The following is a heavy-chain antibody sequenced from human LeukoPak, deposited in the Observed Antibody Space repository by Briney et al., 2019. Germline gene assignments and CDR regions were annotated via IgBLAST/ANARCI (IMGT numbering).Heavy chain of an antibody. CDR2: INHSGST. CDR3: ARGRHHNGEMATIYYFDY. V-gene: IGHV4-34*01. J-gene: IGHJ4*02. Sequence: SETLSLTCAVYGGSFSGYYWRWIRQPPGKGLDWMGEINHSGSTNYNPSLKSRVTISVDTSKNQFSLKLGSVTAADTAVYYCARGRHHNGEMATIYYFDYWGQGTLVTVSS. CDR1: GGSFSGYY. D-gene: IGHD5-24*01.